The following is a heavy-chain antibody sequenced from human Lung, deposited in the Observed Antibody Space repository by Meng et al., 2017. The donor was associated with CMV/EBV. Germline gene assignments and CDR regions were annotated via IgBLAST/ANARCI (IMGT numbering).Heavy chain of an antibody. Sequence: SGFTFSNAWMSWVRQAPGKGLEWVGRIISEADGGTTNHAAHVKGRFTISRDDSKNTLYLQMNSLKTEDTAMYYCATDLYYDDSGLRDYWGRGTLVTVSS. CDR2: IISEADGGTT. V-gene: IGHV3-15*01. D-gene: IGHD3-22*01. CDR1: GFTFSNAW. J-gene: IGHJ4*02. CDR3: ATDLYYDDSGLRDY.